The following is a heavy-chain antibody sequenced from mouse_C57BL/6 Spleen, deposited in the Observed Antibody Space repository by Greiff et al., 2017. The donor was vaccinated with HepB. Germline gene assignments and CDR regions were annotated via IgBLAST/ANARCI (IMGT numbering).Heavy chain of an antibody. D-gene: IGHD2-3*01. CDR3: ARFSYDGYYDYAMDY. V-gene: IGHV1-55*01. CDR1: GYTFTSYW. CDR2: IYPGSGST. J-gene: IGHJ4*01. Sequence: QVQLKQPGAELVKPGASVKMSCKASGYTFTSYWITWVKQRPGQGLEWIGDIYPGSGSTNYNEKFKSKATLTVDTSSSTAYMQLSSLTSEDSAVYYCARFSYDGYYDYAMDYWGQGTSVTVSS.